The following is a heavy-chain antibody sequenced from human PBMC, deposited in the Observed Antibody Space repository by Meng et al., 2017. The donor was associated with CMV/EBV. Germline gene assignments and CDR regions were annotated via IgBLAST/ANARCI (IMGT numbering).Heavy chain of an antibody. J-gene: IGHJ5*02. CDR2: IKQDGSEK. Sequence: GGSLRLSCAASGFTFSSYWMSWVRQAPGKGLEWVANIKQDGSEKYYADSVKGRFTISRDNSKNTLYLQMNSLRAEDTAVYYCARDLCGYCSSAPIDPWGQGTLVTVSS. CDR3: ARDLCGYCSSAPIDP. D-gene: IGHD2-2*03. CDR1: GFTFSSYW. V-gene: IGHV3-7*01.